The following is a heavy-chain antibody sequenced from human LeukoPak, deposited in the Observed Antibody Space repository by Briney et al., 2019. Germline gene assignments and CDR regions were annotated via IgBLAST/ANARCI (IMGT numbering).Heavy chain of an antibody. V-gene: IGHV4-39*01. Sequence: SETLSLTCTVSGGSISSSSYYWGWTRQPPGKGLEWIGCIYYSGSTYYNPSLKSRVTISVDTPKNQFSLKLSSVTAADTAVYYCASMGGSVSDAFDIWGQGTMVTVSS. D-gene: IGHD3-16*01. CDR1: GGSISSSSYY. CDR3: ASMGGSVSDAFDI. J-gene: IGHJ3*02. CDR2: IYYSGST.